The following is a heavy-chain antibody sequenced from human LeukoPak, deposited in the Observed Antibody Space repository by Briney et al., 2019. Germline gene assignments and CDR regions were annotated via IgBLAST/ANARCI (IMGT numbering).Heavy chain of an antibody. CDR3: ATSVYSSGWHPFSDY. J-gene: IGHJ4*02. Sequence: PSETLSLTCTVSGDSISNHNYFWGWIRQPPGKGLEWIGSIHYIGSTYFNLSLKSRVTVSVDTSKNHFSLKLSSVTAADTGVYYCATSVYSSGWHPFSDYWGQGAPVIVSS. CDR1: GDSISNHNYF. CDR2: IHYIGST. V-gene: IGHV4-39*02. D-gene: IGHD6-19*01.